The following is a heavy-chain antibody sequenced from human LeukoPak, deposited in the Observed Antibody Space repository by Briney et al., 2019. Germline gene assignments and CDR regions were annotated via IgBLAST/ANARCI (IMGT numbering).Heavy chain of an antibody. D-gene: IGHD6-13*01. Sequence: SGTLSLTCAVSGGSISSSNWWSWVRQPPGKGLEWIGEIYHSGSTNYNPSLKSRVTISVDKSKNQFSLKLSFVTAADTAVYYCAREGGSSWPGEAFDIWGQGTMVTVSS. CDR2: IYHSGST. CDR3: AREGGSSWPGEAFDI. CDR1: GGSISSSNW. V-gene: IGHV4-4*02. J-gene: IGHJ3*02.